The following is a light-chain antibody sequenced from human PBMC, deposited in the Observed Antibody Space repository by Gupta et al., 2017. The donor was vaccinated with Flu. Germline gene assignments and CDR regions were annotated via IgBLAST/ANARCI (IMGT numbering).Light chain of an antibody. CDR1: QSLLHSNGYNY. CDR2: LGS. J-gene: IGKJ3*01. V-gene: IGKV2-28*01. Sequence: DIVMTQSPLSLPVTPGEPASISCRSSQSLLHSNGYNYLDWYLQKPGQSPQLLIYLGSNRASGVPDRFSGSGSGTDFTLKISRVEAEDVGVYYGRQDLQTFTFGHGTKVDIK. CDR3: RQDLQTFT.